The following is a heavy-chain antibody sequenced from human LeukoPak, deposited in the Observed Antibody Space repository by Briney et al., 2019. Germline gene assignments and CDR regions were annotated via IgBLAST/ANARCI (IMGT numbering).Heavy chain of an antibody. CDR2: ILGSGGST. D-gene: IGHD3-9*01. Sequence: GGSLRLSCAASGFTFSNYAMSWVRQAPGKGLEWVSAILGSGGSTYYADSVKGRFTVSRDNSKSTLYLQMSSLRAEDTALYYCAKWGDYDVLTGYYVPDYWGQGTLVTVSS. CDR1: GFTFSNYA. J-gene: IGHJ4*02. CDR3: AKWGDYDVLTGYYVPDY. V-gene: IGHV3-23*01.